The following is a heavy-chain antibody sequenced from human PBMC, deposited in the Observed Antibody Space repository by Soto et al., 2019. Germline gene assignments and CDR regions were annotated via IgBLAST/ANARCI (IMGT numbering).Heavy chain of an antibody. D-gene: IGHD3-10*01. CDR1: GGSISSGGYY. V-gene: IGHV4-31*03. CDR3: ARAPVVRRVIGFGY. Sequence: TSETLSLTCTVSGGSISSGGYYWSWIRQHPGKGLEWIGYIYYSGSTYYNPSLKSRVTISVDTSKNQFSLKLSSVTAADTAVYYCARAPVVRRVIGFGYWGQGTLVTVSS. J-gene: IGHJ4*02. CDR2: IYYSGST.